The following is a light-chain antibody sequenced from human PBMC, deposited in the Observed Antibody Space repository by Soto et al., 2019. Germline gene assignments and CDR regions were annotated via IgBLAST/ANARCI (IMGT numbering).Light chain of an antibody. CDR2: EVT. CDR1: SSDIGAYNY. J-gene: IGLJ2*01. CDR3: SSYSSSSTL. Sequence: QSVLTQPASVSASPGQSITISCTGTSSDIGAYNYVSWYQQYLGKAPKLIIYEVTNRPSGVSDRFSGSKSGNTASLIISGLQAEDEADYYCSSYSSSSTLFGGGTKLTVL. V-gene: IGLV2-14*01.